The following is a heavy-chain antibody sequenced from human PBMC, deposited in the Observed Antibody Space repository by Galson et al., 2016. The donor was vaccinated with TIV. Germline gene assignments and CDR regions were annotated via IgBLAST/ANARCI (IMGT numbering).Heavy chain of an antibody. CDR3: AKGAKELVDHGMDV. Sequence: SLRLSCAASGFTFDAYAMHWVRQSPGKGLEWVSGINWSSTSIGYAGSVKGRFTISRDNAKNSLYLQMHSLRAEDTALYYCAKGAKELVDHGMDVWGQGTTVTVSS. J-gene: IGHJ6*02. D-gene: IGHD6-6*01. CDR1: GFTFDAYA. V-gene: IGHV3-9*01. CDR2: INWSSTSI.